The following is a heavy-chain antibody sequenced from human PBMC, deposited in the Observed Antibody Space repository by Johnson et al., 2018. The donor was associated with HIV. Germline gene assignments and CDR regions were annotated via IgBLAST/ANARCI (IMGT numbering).Heavy chain of an antibody. CDR1: GISFSSYA. J-gene: IGHJ3*01. D-gene: IGHD3-16*01. CDR2: INWNGGST. Sequence: VHLVESGGGVVQPGGSLRLSCAASGISFSSYAMSWVRQAPGKGLEWVSGINWNGGSTGYADSVKGRFTISRYNAKNSLFLQMNSLRAEDTAVYFCAKDRTSWGFDAFDLWGQGTMVTVSS. V-gene: IGHV3-20*04. CDR3: AKDRTSWGFDAFDL.